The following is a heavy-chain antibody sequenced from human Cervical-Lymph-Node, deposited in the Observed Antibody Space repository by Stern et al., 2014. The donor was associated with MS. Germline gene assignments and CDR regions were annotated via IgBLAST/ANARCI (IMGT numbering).Heavy chain of an antibody. CDR3: AKDPFIYGDYYYYGMDV. V-gene: IGHV3-23*04. CDR2: ISGSGGST. Sequence: EVQLVESGGGLVQPGGSLRLSCAASGFTFSSYAMSWVRQAPGKGLEWVSAISGSGGSTYYADFVKGRFTISRDNSKNTLYLQMNSLRAEDTAVYYCAKDPFIYGDYYYYGMDVWGQGTTVTVSS. J-gene: IGHJ6*02. D-gene: IGHD4-17*01. CDR1: GFTFSSYA.